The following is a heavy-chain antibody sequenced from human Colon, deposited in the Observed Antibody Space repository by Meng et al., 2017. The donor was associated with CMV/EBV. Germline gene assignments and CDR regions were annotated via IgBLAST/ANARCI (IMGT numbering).Heavy chain of an antibody. CDR1: GFTVSSNY. D-gene: IGHD3-16*01. CDR2: ICSCGTT. J-gene: IGHJ4*02. CDR3: AKEGGY. V-gene: IGHV3-53*05. Sequence: GESLKISCAASGFTVSSNYMNWVRQAPGKGLDWVSLICSCGTTYYADSVKGRFTMSRDKSKNTKSLQMNSLRPEDTAVYYCAKEGGYWGQGTLVTVSS.